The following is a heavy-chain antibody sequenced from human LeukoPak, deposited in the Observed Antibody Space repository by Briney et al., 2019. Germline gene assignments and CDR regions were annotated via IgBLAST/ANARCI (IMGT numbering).Heavy chain of an antibody. CDR3: AKDRGVYYFDY. D-gene: IGHD3-10*01. V-gene: IGHV3-30*04. CDR1: GFTFSSYA. Sequence: PGGSLRLSCAASGFTFSSYAMHWVRQAPGKGLEWVAVISYDGSNKYYADSVKGRFTISRDNSKNTLYLQMNSLRAEDTAVYYCAKDRGVYYFDYWAREPWSPSPQ. J-gene: IGHJ4*02. CDR2: ISYDGSNK.